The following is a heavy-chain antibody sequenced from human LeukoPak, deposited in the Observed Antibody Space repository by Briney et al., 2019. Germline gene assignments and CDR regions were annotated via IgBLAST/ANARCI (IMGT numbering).Heavy chain of an antibody. CDR3: ARGLRSGEFARGTSYNWFDP. V-gene: IGHV4-34*01. Sequence: SVTLSLTCAVCGGSFSGYYWSWIPEPPGKGLECSVELNHSGSTNSNPCIKSRVSISVETSKNQLSLKLSSVTAADTAVYYCARGLRSGEFARGTSYNWFDPWGQGTLVTVYS. CDR1: GGSFSGYY. J-gene: IGHJ5*02. CDR2: LNHSGST. D-gene: IGHD3-10*01.